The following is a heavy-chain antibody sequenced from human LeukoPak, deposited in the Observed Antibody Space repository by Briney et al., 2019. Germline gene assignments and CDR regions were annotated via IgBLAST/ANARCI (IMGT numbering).Heavy chain of an antibody. CDR2: ISSSGSTI. CDR3: SKSRDDYTYVPICDY. Sequence: GGSLRLSCAASGFTFSSYEMNWVRQAPGKGLEWVSYISSSGSTIYYADSVKGRFTISRDNSKNTLYLQMSRLRDEDTAIYYCSKSRDDYTYVPICDYWGHGTLVTVSS. V-gene: IGHV3-48*03. J-gene: IGHJ4*01. D-gene: IGHD5-24*01. CDR1: GFTFSSYE.